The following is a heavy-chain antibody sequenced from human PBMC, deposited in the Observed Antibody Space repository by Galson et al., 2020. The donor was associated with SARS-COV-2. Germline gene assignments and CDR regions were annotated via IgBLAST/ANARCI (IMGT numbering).Heavy chain of an antibody. CDR2: LKPDVDDK. J-gene: IGHJ4*02. CDR3: ARYDVCGSNHFFDY. Sequence: GGSLRLSCAASGFTFGTYWMSWVRQAPGKGLEWVANLKPDVDDKYYLDSVKGRFTISADISKNSLYLQMNNLRADDTALYYCARYDVCGSNHFFDYWGQGTLVTVSS. D-gene: IGHD3-16*02. V-gene: IGHV3-7*01. CDR1: GFTFGTYW.